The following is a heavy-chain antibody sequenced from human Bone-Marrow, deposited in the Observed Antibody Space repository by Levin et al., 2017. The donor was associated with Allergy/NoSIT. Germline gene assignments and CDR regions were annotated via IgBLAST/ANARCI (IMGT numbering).Heavy chain of an antibody. CDR3: ARILSGSGWFGDGFEV. CDR1: GFSFHNNGVG. CDR2: VYWDDEK. V-gene: IGHV2-5*02. J-gene: IGHJ3*01. Sequence: SGPTLVKPTQTLTLTCTFSGFSFHNNGVGVAWIRQPPGKALEWLAIVYWDDEKRYSPSLRSRLTITKDTANNRGVLTMTNMNPVDTGTYYCARILSGSGWFGDGFEVWGKGTRVTVSS. D-gene: IGHD6-19*01.